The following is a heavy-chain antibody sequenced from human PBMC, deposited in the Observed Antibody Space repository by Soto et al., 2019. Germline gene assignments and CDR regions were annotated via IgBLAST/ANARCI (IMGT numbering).Heavy chain of an antibody. CDR3: ARGESGPQIHDSPGMDV. CDR1: GFIFSNFD. D-gene: IGHD3-10*01. CDR2: MFRDGYPT. Sequence: GGSLRLSCTGSGFIFSNFDIHWVRQAPGKGLEWLGVMFRDGYPTYYAAALQGRFIIERYNSKSSVYLQMTGLRAEDGGLYFCARGESGPQIHDSPGMDVWGQGTTVTVSS. J-gene: IGHJ6*02. V-gene: IGHV3-33*01.